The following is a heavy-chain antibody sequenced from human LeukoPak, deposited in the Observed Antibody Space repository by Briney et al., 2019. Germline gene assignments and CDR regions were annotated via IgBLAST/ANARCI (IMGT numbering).Heavy chain of an antibody. V-gene: IGHV4-4*07. J-gene: IGHJ5*02. CDR3: ARDTGDGGYNWFDP. Sequence: SETLSLTCTVSGGSISSYYWSWIRQPAGEGLEWIGRIYTSGSTYYNPSLKSRVTMSVDTSKNQFSLKLSSVTAADTAVYYCARDTGDGGYNWFDPWGQGTLVTVSS. CDR2: IYTSGST. CDR1: GGSISSYY. D-gene: IGHD7-27*01.